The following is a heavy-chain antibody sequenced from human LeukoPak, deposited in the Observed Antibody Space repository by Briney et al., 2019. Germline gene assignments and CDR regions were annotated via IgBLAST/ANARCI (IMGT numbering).Heavy chain of an antibody. CDR3: AKPGDSSGYSFVDI. D-gene: IGHD3-22*01. J-gene: IGHJ3*02. Sequence: PGGSLRLSCAASGFTVSSNYMSWVRQAPGKGLEWVSAISSGGDFTNYADSVKGRFTISSDNSKNTLYLQMNSLRAEDAAVYYCAKPGDSSGYSFVDIWGQGTMVTVSS. CDR1: GFTVSSNY. CDR2: ISSGGDFT. V-gene: IGHV3-23*01.